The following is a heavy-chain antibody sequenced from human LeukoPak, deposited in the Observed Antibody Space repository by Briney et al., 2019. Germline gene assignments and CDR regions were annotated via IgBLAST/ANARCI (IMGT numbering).Heavy chain of an antibody. J-gene: IGHJ4*02. CDR3: ARVLEGRGGYYFDY. V-gene: IGHV1-2*02. CDR2: INPNSGGT. Sequence: ASVKVSCKASGYTFTGYYMHWVRQAPGQGLEWMGWINPNSGGTNYAQKFQGRVTMTRDTSISTAYMEPSRLRSDDTAVYYCARVLEGRGGYYFDYWGQGTLVTVSS. CDR1: GYTFTGYY. D-gene: IGHD1-26*01.